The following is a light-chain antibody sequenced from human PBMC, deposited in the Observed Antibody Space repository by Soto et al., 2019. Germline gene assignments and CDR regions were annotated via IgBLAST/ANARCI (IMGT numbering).Light chain of an antibody. Sequence: DIQMTQSPSSLSASVGDRVTITCRASQGISNYLAWYQQKPGKVPKLLIYAASTLQSGVPSRFSRSASGTDFTLTISSLQPEDVATYYCQKYNSAPPTFGQGTKVEIK. CDR3: QKYNSAPPT. CDR1: QGISNY. V-gene: IGKV1-27*01. J-gene: IGKJ1*01. CDR2: AAS.